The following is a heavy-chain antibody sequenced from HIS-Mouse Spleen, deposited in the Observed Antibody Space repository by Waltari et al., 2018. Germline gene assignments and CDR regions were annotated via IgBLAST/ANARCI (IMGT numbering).Heavy chain of an antibody. V-gene: IGHV4-39*07. CDR3: AREIPYSSSWYDWYFDL. J-gene: IGHJ2*01. D-gene: IGHD6-13*01. CDR2: FYYSGST. CDR1: GGSISSSSYY. Sequence: QLQLQESGPGLVKPSETLSLTCTVSGGSISSSSYYWGWIRQPPGKGLGWIGGFYYSGSTYYTPSLKSRVTISVDTSKNQFSLKLSSVTAADTAVYYCAREIPYSSSWYDWYFDLWGRGTLVTVSS.